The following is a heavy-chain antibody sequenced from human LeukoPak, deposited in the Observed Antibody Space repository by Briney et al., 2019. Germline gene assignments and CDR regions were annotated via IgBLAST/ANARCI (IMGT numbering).Heavy chain of an antibody. D-gene: IGHD3-10*01. CDR1: GFTVSGDY. CDR2: IYRAGST. CDR3: ARMGLWFGELLGRRDY. V-gene: IGHV3-66*01. J-gene: IGHJ4*02. Sequence: GGSLRLSCAASGFTVSGDYMSWVRQAPGKGLEWVSIIYRAGSTHYADSVKGRFIISRDNSKNTLELQTNSLRADDTAAYYCARMGLWFGELLGRRDYWGQGTQVTVSS.